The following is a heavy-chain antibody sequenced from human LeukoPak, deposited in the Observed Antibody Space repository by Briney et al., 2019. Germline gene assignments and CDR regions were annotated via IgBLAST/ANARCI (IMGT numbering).Heavy chain of an antibody. CDR1: GASIRTNNY. Sequence: SETLSLTCTVSGASIRTNNYWGWIRQPPGKGLEWLGSISHGGSTYHNPSLKSRVTISVDTSKNQFSLELSSVTAADTAIYYCARESFQAFDIWGQGTLVTVSS. CDR2: ISHGGST. CDR3: ARESFQAFDI. D-gene: IGHD1-26*01. V-gene: IGHV4-38-2*02. J-gene: IGHJ3*02.